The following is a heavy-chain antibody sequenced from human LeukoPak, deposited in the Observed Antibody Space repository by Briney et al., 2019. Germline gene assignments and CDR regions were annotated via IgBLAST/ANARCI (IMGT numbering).Heavy chain of an antibody. J-gene: IGHJ6*02. CDR3: ARGGIPDYYSNYHCNYRVDI. CDR1: GGSFSGYY. V-gene: IGHV4-34*01. Sequence: PSETLSLTCAVYGGSFSGYYWSWIRQPPGKGREWIGEINHSGSTNYNPSLKSRVTISVDTSKNQFSLKLSSVTAADTAVYYCARGGIPDYYSNYHCNYRVDICGPGRTVTVSS. CDR2: INHSGST. D-gene: IGHD4-4*01.